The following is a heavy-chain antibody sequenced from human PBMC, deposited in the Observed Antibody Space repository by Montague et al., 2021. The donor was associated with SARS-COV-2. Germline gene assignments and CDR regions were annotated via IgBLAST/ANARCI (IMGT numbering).Heavy chain of an antibody. Sequence: TLSLTCTVSGDSVSSGSYYWSWIRQPAGKGLEWIGRIYTSGSTNYNPSLKSRVTISVDTSKNQFSLKLSSVTAADTAVYFWAREWGGYKPRGNAFNIWGQGTMVTVSS. CDR1: GDSVSSGSYY. CDR3: AREWGGYKPRGNAFNI. V-gene: IGHV4-61*02. J-gene: IGHJ3*02. D-gene: IGHD1-14*01. CDR2: IYTSGST.